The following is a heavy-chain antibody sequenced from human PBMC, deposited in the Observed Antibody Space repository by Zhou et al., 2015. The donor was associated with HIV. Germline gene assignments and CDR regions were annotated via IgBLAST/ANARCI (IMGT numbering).Heavy chain of an antibody. Sequence: QVQLVQSGSEVKKPGSSVKVSCKASGGTFSGSDISWVRQAPGQGLEWMGGIIPMFDIENHAQKFRGRLTITADKSTGAAYMELNSLRSEDAAVYYCARSSGNYDFAFDIWGQGTRVIVSS. J-gene: IGHJ3*02. CDR1: GGTFSGSD. CDR2: IIPMFDIE. D-gene: IGHD3-22*01. V-gene: IGHV1-69*17. CDR3: ARSSGNYDFAFDI.